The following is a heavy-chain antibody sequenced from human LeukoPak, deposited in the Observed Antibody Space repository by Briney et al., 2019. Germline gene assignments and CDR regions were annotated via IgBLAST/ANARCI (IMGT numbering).Heavy chain of an antibody. Sequence: GGSLRLSCAASGFTLSNAWMSWVRQAPGKGLEWVGRIKSKTDGGTTEYAAPVKGRFTVSRDDSKNTLYLQMNSLKTEDTAVYYCTTDAATIAAAGTGPYWGQGTLVTVSS. J-gene: IGHJ4*02. D-gene: IGHD6-13*01. CDR3: TTDAATIAAAGTGPY. CDR2: IKSKTDGGTT. CDR1: GFTLSNAW. V-gene: IGHV3-15*01.